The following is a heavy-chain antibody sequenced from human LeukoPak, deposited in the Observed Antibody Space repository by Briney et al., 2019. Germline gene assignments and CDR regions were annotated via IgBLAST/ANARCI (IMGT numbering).Heavy chain of an antibody. CDR2: IYHSGST. Sequence: PSETLSLTCTVSGGSISSGGHYWSWIRQPPGKGLEWIGYIYHSGSTYYNASLKSRVTISVDRSKNQFSLKLSSVTAADTAVYYCAWTTWLFYYGDCSRGYPCWGQGTLVTASS. J-gene: IGHJ4*02. CDR3: AWTTWLFYYGDCSRGYPC. V-gene: IGHV4-30-2*01. D-gene: IGHD3-3*01. CDR1: GGSISSGGHY.